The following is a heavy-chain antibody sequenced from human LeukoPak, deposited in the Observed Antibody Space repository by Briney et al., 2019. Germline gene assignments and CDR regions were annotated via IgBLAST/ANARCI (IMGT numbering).Heavy chain of an antibody. J-gene: IGHJ6*04. V-gene: IGHV3-23*01. CDR1: GFTFSSYA. CDR2: ISGSGGST. CDR3: AKDIFGSSWYYYYGMDV. Sequence: PGGSLRLSCAASGFTFSSYAMSWVRQAPGKGLEWVSAISGSGGSTYYADSVKGRFTISRDNSKNMLYLQMNSLRAEDTAVYYCAKDIFGSSWYYYYGMDVWGKGTTVTVSS. D-gene: IGHD6-13*01.